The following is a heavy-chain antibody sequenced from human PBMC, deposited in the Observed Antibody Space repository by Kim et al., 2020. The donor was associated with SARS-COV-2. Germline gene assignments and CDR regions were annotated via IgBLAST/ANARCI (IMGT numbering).Heavy chain of an antibody. CDR1: GGSISSSSYY. CDR2: IYYSGST. V-gene: IGHV4-39*01. D-gene: IGHD3-10*01. Sequence: SETLSLTCTVSGGSISSSSYYWGWIRQPPGKGLEWIGSIYYSGSTYYNPSLKSRVTISVDTSKNQFSLKLSSVTAADTAVYYCARRKYYGSGSYYAFDIWGQGTMVTVSS. J-gene: IGHJ3*02. CDR3: ARRKYYGSGSYYAFDI.